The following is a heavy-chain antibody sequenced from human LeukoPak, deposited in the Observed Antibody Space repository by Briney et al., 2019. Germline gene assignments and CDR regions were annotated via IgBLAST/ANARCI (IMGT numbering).Heavy chain of an antibody. CDR2: ISYDGSNK. V-gene: IGHV3-30*18. CDR3: AKDRAAATIPDY. D-gene: IGHD6-13*01. CDR1: GFTFSSYG. Sequence: SGGSLRLSCAASGFTFSSYGMPWVRQAPGKGLEWVAVISYDGSNKYYADSVKGRFTISRDNSKNTLYLQMNSLRAEDTAVYYCAKDRAAATIPDYWGQGTLVTVSS. J-gene: IGHJ4*02.